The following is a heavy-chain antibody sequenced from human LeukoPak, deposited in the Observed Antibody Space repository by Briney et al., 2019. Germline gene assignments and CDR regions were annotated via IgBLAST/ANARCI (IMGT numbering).Heavy chain of an antibody. CDR2: LSASGYNT. J-gene: IGHJ6*03. Sequence: PGGSLRLSCVASGFTFSNHGMSWFRQAPGKGLEWVSTLSASGYNTYYADSVKGRFTISRDNSKNTLYLQMNSLRAEDTAIYFCAKGAEEGVVITAVYFYYMDVWGRGTTVTISS. CDR3: AKGAEEGVVITAVYFYYMDV. V-gene: IGHV3-23*01. CDR1: GFTFSNHG. D-gene: IGHD3-22*01.